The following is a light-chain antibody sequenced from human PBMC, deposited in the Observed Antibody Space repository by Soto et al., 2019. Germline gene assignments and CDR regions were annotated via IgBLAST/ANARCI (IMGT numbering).Light chain of an antibody. CDR3: SSYTSSTTPYV. CDR1: SSDVGGYNY. Sequence: QSVLTQPASVSGSPGQSITISCTGTSSDVGGYNYVSWYQQHPGKAPKVMIYDVSNRPSGVSNRFSGSKSGNTASLTISGRQAEDEADYYCSSYTSSTTPYVFGTGTKLTVL. J-gene: IGLJ1*01. CDR2: DVS. V-gene: IGLV2-14*03.